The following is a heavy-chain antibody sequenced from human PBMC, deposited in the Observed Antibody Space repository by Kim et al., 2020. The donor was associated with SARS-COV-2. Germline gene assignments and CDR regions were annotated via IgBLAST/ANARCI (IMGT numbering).Heavy chain of an antibody. J-gene: IGHJ4*02. D-gene: IGHD3-22*01. V-gene: IGHV4-34*01. CDR3: ARGPGSGYYYYYFDY. Sequence: SLKSRVTISVATSKNQFSLKLRSVTAADTAVYYCARGPGSGYYYYYFDYWGQGTLVTVSS.